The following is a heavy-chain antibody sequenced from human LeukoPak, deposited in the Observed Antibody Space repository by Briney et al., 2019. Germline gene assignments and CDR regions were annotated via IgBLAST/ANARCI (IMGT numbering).Heavy chain of an antibody. CDR1: GYTFTDYY. V-gene: IGHV1-2*02. CDR2: INPKSGDT. J-gene: IGHJ4*02. D-gene: IGHD6-19*01. CDR3: VRDLTGGSGE. Sequence: ASVKVSCKASGYTFTDYYMHWVRQAPGQTFEWLAWINPKSGDTHYTQKFQGRVTVTTDTSITSVYMELSGLQSDDTAVYYCVRDLTGGSGEWGQGTLVTVSS.